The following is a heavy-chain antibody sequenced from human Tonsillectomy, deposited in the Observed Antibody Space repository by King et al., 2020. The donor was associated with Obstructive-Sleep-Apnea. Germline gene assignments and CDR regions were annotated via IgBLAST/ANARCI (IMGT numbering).Heavy chain of an antibody. CDR3: ARIIGSGTYSY. D-gene: IGHD3-10*01. CDR1: GGSINSYY. Sequence: QLQESGPGLVEPSETLSLTCTVSGGSINSYYWSWIRQPPGERLEWIGRIYHSGNTDYNPSLESRVSMSIDKSKNQFSLKLTSVTTADTAVYYCARIIGSGTYSYWDQGTLVTVSS. J-gene: IGHJ4*02. CDR2: IYHSGNT. V-gene: IGHV4-59*03.